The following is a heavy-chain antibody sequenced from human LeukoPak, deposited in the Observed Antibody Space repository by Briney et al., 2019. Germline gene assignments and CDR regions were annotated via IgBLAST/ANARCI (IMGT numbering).Heavy chain of an antibody. CDR1: GFTFSSYR. Sequence: GGSLRLSCAASGFTFSSYRMHWVRHAPGKGLVWVSRINSDGSSTSYADSVKGRFTISRDNAKNTLYLQMNSLRAEDTAVYYCARDRNIVGAAFDYWGQGTLVTVSS. V-gene: IGHV3-74*01. J-gene: IGHJ4*02. CDR3: ARDRNIVGAAFDY. CDR2: INSDGSST. D-gene: IGHD1-26*01.